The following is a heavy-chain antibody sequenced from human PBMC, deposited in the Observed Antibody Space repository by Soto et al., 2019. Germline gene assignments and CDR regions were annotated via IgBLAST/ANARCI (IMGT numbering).Heavy chain of an antibody. CDR1: GYTFGHFY. V-gene: IGHV1-18*01. CDR2: ISPHNRNT. CDR3: ARDEGGYDILTGYYKAHHFDQ. D-gene: IGHD3-9*01. Sequence: QVQLVQSGAEVKRPGDSVKVSCQASGYTFGHFYITWVRQAPGQGLEWMGAISPHNRNTNYAEKFRGRVTMTTDTSTTTAYMELRSLRSDDTAVYFCARDEGGYDILTGYYKAHHFDQWGQGALVTVSS. J-gene: IGHJ4*02.